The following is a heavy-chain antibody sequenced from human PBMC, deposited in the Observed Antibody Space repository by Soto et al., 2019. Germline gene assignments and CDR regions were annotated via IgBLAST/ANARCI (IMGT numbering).Heavy chain of an antibody. J-gene: IGHJ4*02. CDR3: AKEPRYYYDSSGFGYFDY. CDR2: ISGSGGST. CDR1: GFTFSSYA. D-gene: IGHD3-22*01. V-gene: IGHV3-23*01. Sequence: PGGSLRLSCAASGFTFSSYAMSWVRQAPGKGLEWVSGISGSGGSTYYADSVKGRFTISRDNSKNTLYLQMNSLRAEDTAVYYCAKEPRYYYDSSGFGYFDYWGQGTLVTVSS.